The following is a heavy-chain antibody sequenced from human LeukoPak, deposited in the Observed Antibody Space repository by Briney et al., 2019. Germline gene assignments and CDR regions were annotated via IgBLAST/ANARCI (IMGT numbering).Heavy chain of an antibody. Sequence: SETLSLTCCVSGGSISGYYWSWIRQPPGKGLEWIGYIYHSGSTYYNPSLKSRVTISVDRSKNQFSLKLSSVTAADTAVYYCARYSSSWYWIDYWGQGTLVTVSS. CDR3: ARYSSSWYWIDY. J-gene: IGHJ4*02. D-gene: IGHD6-13*01. CDR2: IYHSGST. V-gene: IGHV4-30-2*01. CDR1: GGSISGYY.